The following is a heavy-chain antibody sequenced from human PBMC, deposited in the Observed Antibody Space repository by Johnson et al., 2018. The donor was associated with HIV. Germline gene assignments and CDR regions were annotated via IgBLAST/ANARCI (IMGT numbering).Heavy chain of an antibody. CDR2: IKQDGSEK. CDR3: AIQYKSDWLRDASDV. CDR1: GFTFSSYW. Sequence: VQLVESGGGLVQPGGSLRLSCAASGFTFSSYWMSWVRQAPGKGLEWVANIKQDGSEKYYVDSVKGRFTISRDNAKNSLYLQMNSLRPEDTAVYYCAIQYKSDWLRDASDVWGQGTMVTVSS. J-gene: IGHJ3*01. V-gene: IGHV3-7*01. D-gene: IGHD3-9*01.